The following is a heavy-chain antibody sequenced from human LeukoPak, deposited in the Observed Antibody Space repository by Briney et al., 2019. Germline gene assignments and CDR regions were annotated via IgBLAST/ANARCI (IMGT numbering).Heavy chain of an antibody. CDR2: ITPSGGST. V-gene: IGHV1-46*01. D-gene: IGHD5-12*01. CDR1: GYTFTNYY. CDR3: ATARGWAFDI. Sequence: ASVKVSCKASGYTFTNYYMHWVRQAPGQGLEWLGLITPSGGSTWYAQKFQGRVTMTRDMSTSTDYMELSSLRSEDTAVYYCATARGWAFDIWGQGTMVTVSS. J-gene: IGHJ3*02.